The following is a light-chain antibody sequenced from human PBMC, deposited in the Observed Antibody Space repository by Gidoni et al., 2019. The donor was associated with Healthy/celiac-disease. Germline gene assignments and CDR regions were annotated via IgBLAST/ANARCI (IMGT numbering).Light chain of an antibody. J-gene: IGKJ1*01. CDR2: KAS. V-gene: IGKV1-5*03. CDR1: LSISRW. Sequence: DIQMTQSPSPLSASVGDRVTITCRASLSISRWLAWYQQKPGKAPKLRIDKASSLASGVPSRCSGSGSGTEFTLTSSSLQPDDFATYYCQQYNSDPWTFGQGTKVEIK. CDR3: QQYNSDPWT.